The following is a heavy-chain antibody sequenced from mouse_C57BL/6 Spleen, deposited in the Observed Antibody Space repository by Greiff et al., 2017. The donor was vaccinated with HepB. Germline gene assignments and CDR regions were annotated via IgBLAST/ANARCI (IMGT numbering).Heavy chain of an antibody. Sequence: QVQLKESGPGLVQPSQSLSITCTVSGFSLTSYGVHWVRQSPGKGLEWLGVIWSGGSTDYNAAFISRLSISKDNSKSQVFFKMNSLQADDTAIYYCARMGDWDPYFDYWGQGTTLTVSS. V-gene: IGHV2-2*01. CDR2: IWSGGST. CDR1: GFSLTSYG. D-gene: IGHD4-1*01. CDR3: ARMGDWDPYFDY. J-gene: IGHJ2*01.